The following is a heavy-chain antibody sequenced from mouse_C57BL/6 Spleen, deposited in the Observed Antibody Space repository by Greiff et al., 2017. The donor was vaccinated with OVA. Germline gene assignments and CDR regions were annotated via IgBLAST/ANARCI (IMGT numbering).Heavy chain of an antibody. Sequence: VQLQQSGPELVKPGASVKISCKASGYSFTGYFMNWVKQSHGKSLEWIGRINPYNGDTFYNQKFKGKATLTVDKSSSTDHIELLSLTSENFAVYYCARCDYDGYYAMDYWGQGTSVTVSS. D-gene: IGHD2-4*01. CDR3: ARCDYDGYYAMDY. V-gene: IGHV1-37*01. J-gene: IGHJ4*01. CDR2: INPYNGDT. CDR1: GYSFTGYF.